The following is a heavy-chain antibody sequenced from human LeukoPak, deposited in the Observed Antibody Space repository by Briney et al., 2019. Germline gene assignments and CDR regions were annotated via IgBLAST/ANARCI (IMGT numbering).Heavy chain of an antibody. Sequence: SETLSLTCAVYGGSFSGYYWSWIRQPPGKGLEWIGEINHSGSTNYNPSLKSRVTISVDTSKNQFSLKLSSVTAADTAVYYWARLFMAPSGSYEDYWGQGTLVTVSS. D-gene: IGHD1-26*01. CDR2: INHSGST. CDR1: GGSFSGYY. J-gene: IGHJ4*02. V-gene: IGHV4-34*01. CDR3: ARLFMAPSGSYEDY.